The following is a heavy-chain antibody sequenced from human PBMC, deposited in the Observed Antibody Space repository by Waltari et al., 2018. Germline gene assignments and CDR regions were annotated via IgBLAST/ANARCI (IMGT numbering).Heavy chain of an antibody. J-gene: IGHJ4*02. Sequence: QVQLVESGGGVVQPGRSLRLSCAASGFTFSSYAMHWVRQAPGKGGEWVAVISDDGSNKYYADSVKGRFTISRDNSKNTLYLQMNSLRAEDTAVYYCASGFDSFYFDYWGQGTLVTVSS. CDR3: ASGFDSFYFDY. D-gene: IGHD5-12*01. CDR1: GFTFSSYA. V-gene: IGHV3-30*01. CDR2: ISDDGSNK.